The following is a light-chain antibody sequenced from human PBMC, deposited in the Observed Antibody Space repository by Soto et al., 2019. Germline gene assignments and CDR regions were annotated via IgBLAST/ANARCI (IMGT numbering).Light chain of an antibody. V-gene: IGKV4-1*01. CDR3: QQYYSPPLT. CDR2: WAS. Sequence: DIVMTQSPDSLVVPLGERATIHCKATQSLLFSSKNLNYLSWYQQKPGQPPRLLIYWASTRDFGVPDRFSGSGSGTDFTLTISSLQAEDVAVYYCQQYYSPPLTFGGGTRLEIK. CDR1: QSLLFSSKNLNY. J-gene: IGKJ4*01.